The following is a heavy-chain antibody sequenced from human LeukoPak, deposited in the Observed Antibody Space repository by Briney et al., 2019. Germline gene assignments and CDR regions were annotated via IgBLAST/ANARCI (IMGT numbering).Heavy chain of an antibody. J-gene: IGHJ2*01. CDR3: ARRTDSGSWYFDL. CDR2: IYYGGST. CDR1: GGSISNYY. V-gene: IGHV4-59*01. Sequence: SETLSLTCTVSGGSISNYYWSWIRQPPGMGLEWIGNIYYGGSTNYNPSLKSRVTISVETSKNQFSLKLSSVTAADTAVYYCARRTDSGSWYFDLWGRGTLVTVSS. D-gene: IGHD6-6*01.